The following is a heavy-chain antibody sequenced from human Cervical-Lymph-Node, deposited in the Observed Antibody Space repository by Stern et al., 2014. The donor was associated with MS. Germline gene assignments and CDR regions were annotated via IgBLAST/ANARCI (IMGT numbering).Heavy chain of an antibody. J-gene: IGHJ6*02. CDR1: GGTFSSYA. V-gene: IGHV1-69*01. D-gene: IGHD3-10*01. Sequence: QVQLVESGAEVKKPGSSVRVSCKASGGTFSSYAISWVRQAPGQGLEWMGGIIPMFGTANYAPKFQGRVTITADDSTTTAYMEVSSLRSEDTAVYYCASSVGELTPEAVWGQGTTVTVFS. CDR3: ASSVGELTPEAV. CDR2: IIPMFGTA.